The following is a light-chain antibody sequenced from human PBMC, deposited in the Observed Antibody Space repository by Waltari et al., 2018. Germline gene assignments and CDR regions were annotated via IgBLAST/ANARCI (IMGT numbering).Light chain of an antibody. V-gene: IGKV3-15*01. CDR3: HQYNTWPKT. CDR2: GAS. CDR1: QSVINN. Sequence: EIVLTQSPATLSVSPGERATLSCRASQSVINNLAWYQQKPGQAPRLLIYGASRRTSDVPVRFSGSGAGTEFTLTISSLWSGDSAMYYCHQYNTWPKTFGQGTKVEI. J-gene: IGKJ1*01.